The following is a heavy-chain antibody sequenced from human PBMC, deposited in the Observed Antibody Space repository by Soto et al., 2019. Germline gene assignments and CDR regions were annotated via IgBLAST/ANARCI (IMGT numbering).Heavy chain of an antibody. CDR3: SRFVGYGGSEYYFDY. CDR1: GFTFSRFA. J-gene: IGHJ4*02. V-gene: IGHV3-30-3*01. D-gene: IGHD5-12*01. Sequence: QVQPVESGGGMVQPGRSLRLSCAASGFTFSRFAMHWVRQAPGKGLEWVAVISEDGSNKYHADSVKGRFTISRDNPKNTLYLQMNSLKIEDTALYYCSRFVGYGGSEYYFDYWGQGISVTVSS. CDR2: ISEDGSNK.